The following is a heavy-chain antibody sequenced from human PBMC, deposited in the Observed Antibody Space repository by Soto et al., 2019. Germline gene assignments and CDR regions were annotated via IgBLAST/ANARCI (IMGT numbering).Heavy chain of an antibody. Sequence: QVQLQQWGAGLLKPSETLSLTCAVYGGFVTSGSYYWSWIRQPPGKGLEWIGEMSHSGGTHFNPSHKSQVTISVDTSKNQFTLKMSSVTAADTALYYCARVERGTATTVVDAFDIWGPGTMVTVSS. J-gene: IGHJ3*02. CDR1: GGFVTSGSYY. D-gene: IGHD1-1*01. CDR3: ARVERGTATTVVDAFDI. CDR2: MSHSGGT. V-gene: IGHV4-34*01.